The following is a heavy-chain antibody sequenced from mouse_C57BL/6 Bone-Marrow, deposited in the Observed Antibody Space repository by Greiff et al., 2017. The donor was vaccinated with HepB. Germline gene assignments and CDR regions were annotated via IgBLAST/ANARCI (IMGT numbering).Heavy chain of an antibody. V-gene: IGHV1-82*01. J-gene: IGHJ3*01. D-gene: IGHD2-3*01. CDR3: AAGYYGFAY. Sequence: QVQLKQSGPELVKPGASVKISCKASGYAFSSSWMNWVKQRPGKGLEWIGRIYPGDGDTNYNGKFKGKATLTADKSSSTAYMQLSSLTSEDSALYFCAAGYYGFAYWGQGTLVTVSA. CDR2: IYPGDGDT. CDR1: GYAFSSSW.